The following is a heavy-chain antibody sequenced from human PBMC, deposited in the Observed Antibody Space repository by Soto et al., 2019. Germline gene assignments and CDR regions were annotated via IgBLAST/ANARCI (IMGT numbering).Heavy chain of an antibody. V-gene: IGHV3-21*01. J-gene: IGHJ4*02. Sequence: GGSLRLSCAASGFTFSSYSMNWVRQAPGKGLEWVSSISSSSSYIYYADSVKGRFTISRDNAKNSLYLQMNSLRAEDTAVYYCASRLHRELDYWGQGTLVTVSS. D-gene: IGHD4-4*01. CDR1: GFTFSSYS. CDR2: ISSSSSYI. CDR3: ASRLHRELDY.